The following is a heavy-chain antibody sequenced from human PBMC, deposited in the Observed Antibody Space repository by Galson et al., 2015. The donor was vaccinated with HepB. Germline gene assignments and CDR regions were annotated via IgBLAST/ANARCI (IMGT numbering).Heavy chain of an antibody. CDR1: GYTFTSYA. Sequence: SVKVSCKASGYTFTSYAMHWVRQAPGQRLEWMGWINAGNGNTKYSQKFQGRVTITRDTSASTAYMELSSLRSEDTAVYYCARDHTSMVRGAHFDYWGQGTLVTVSS. CDR3: ARDHTSMVRGAHFDY. CDR2: INAGNGNT. J-gene: IGHJ4*02. D-gene: IGHD3-10*01. V-gene: IGHV1-3*01.